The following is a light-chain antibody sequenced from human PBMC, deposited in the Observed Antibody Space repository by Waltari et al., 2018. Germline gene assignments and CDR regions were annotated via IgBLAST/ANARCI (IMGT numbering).Light chain of an antibody. CDR3: SSRESRGHHVV. CDR2: SSI. Sequence: QSVLTQPPSASGTPGQRVTILCSGSSSNIGVENVNWFQQFPGTAPKLLIYSSIQRPSGVPDRFSGSKSGTSASLAINGLQSDDEADYYCSSRESRGHHVVFGGGTKLTVL. V-gene: IGLV1-44*01. CDR1: SSNIGVEN. J-gene: IGLJ2*01.